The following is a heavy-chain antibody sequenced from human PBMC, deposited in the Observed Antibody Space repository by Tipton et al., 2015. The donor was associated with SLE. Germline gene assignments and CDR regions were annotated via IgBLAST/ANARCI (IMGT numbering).Heavy chain of an antibody. CDR2: IFYSGST. CDR1: GVSIRSHY. D-gene: IGHD6-6*01. Sequence: TLSLTCTVSGVSIRSHYWSWIRLPPGKGLEWIWYIFYSGSTNYNPSLKSRVTISVDTSKNQFSLKLSSVTAADTAVYYCASGGSIAALDYWGQGTLVTVSS. V-gene: IGHV4-59*11. J-gene: IGHJ4*02. CDR3: ASGGSIAALDY.